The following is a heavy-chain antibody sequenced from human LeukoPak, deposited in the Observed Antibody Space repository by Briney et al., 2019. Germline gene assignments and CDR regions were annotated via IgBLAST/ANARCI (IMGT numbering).Heavy chain of an antibody. J-gene: IGHJ4*02. CDR3: ARARSWYDILTGYFRAGKEDYFDY. CDR1: GVSFSGYY. V-gene: IGHV4-34*01. Sequence: SETLSLTCAVYGVSFSGYYWSWIRQPPGKGLEWIGEINHSGSTNYNPSLKNRVTISVDQYKNQFSLKLSSVPAADTAVYYCARARSWYDILTGYFRAGKEDYFDYWGQGTLVTVSS. CDR2: INHSGST. D-gene: IGHD3-9*01.